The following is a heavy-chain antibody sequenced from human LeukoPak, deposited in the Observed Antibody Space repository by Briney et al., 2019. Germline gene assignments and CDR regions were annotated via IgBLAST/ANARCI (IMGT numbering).Heavy chain of an antibody. CDR3: AKASSSGWFVHFDY. D-gene: IGHD6-19*01. J-gene: IGHJ4*02. Sequence: GGSLRLSCAASGFTFDDYAMHWVRQAPGKGLEWVSLISWDGGSTYYADSVKGRFTISRDNSKNSLYLQMNSLRAEDTALYYCAKASSSGWFVHFDYWGQGTLVTVSS. CDR2: ISWDGGST. V-gene: IGHV3-43D*03. CDR1: GFTFDDYA.